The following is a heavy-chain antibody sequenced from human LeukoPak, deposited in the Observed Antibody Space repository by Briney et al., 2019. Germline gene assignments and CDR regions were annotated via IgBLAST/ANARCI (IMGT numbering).Heavy chain of an antibody. D-gene: IGHD4-11*01. CDR2: IYYSGST. Sequence: SETLSLTCTVSGGSISSSSYYWGWIRQPPGKGLEWIGSIYYSGSTYYNPSLKSRVTISVDTSKNQFSLKLSSVTAADTAVYYCARHLGNDCSIDWFDPWGQGTLVTVSS. V-gene: IGHV4-39*01. CDR3: ARHLGNDCSIDWFDP. J-gene: IGHJ5*02. CDR1: GGSISSSSYY.